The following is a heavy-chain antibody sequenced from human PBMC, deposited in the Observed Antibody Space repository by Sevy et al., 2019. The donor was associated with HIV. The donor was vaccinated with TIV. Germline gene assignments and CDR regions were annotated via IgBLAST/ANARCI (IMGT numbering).Heavy chain of an antibody. CDR2: INQDGSDK. CDR3: RRFHRRGSGNY. CDR1: GFTFTRSW. Sequence: GGYLRLSCAASGFTFTRSWMSWVRQAPGKGLEWVATINQDGSDKYYVDSMEGRFIVSRDNAKDSLYLQMNSLRTEDTAVYYCRRFHRRGSGNYWGQGTLVTVSS. J-gene: IGHJ4*02. V-gene: IGHV3-7*01. D-gene: IGHD3-10*01.